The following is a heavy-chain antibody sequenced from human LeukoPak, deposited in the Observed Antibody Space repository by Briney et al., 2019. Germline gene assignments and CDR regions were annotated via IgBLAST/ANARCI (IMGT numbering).Heavy chain of an antibody. Sequence: PGGSLRLSCAASGFTFSSYGMHWVRQAPGKGLEWVAVIWYDGSNKYDADSVKGRFTISRDDSKNTLYLQMNSLRAEDTAVYYCARDASYYGILTGYPGYWGQGTLVTVSS. J-gene: IGHJ4*02. CDR3: ARDASYYGILTGYPGY. CDR2: IWYDGSNK. CDR1: GFTFSSYG. V-gene: IGHV3-33*01. D-gene: IGHD3-9*01.